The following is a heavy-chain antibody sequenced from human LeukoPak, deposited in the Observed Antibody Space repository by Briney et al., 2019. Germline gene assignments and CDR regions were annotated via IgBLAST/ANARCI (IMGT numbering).Heavy chain of an antibody. J-gene: IGHJ4*02. Sequence: GGSLRLSCAASGFTFDDYAMHWVRQAPGKGLEWVSGISWNSGSIGYADSVKGRFTISRDNAKNSLYLQMNSLRAEDTALYYCAKSGDYGGNSGLDYWGQGTLVTVSS. V-gene: IGHV3-9*01. CDR2: ISWNSGSI. CDR1: GFTFDDYA. CDR3: AKSGDYGGNSGLDY. D-gene: IGHD4-23*01.